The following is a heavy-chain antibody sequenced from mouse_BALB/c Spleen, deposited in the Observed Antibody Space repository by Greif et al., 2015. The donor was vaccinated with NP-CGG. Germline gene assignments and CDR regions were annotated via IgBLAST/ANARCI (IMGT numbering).Heavy chain of an antibody. J-gene: IGHJ4*01. CDR3: ARGDGNYEGYAMDY. CDR2: IDTSDSYT. CDR1: GYTFTDYW. D-gene: IGHD2-1*01. V-gene: IGHV1-69*01. Sequence: VQLQQSGAELVMPGASVKMSCKASGYTFTDYWMHWVKQRPGQGLEWIGAIDTSDSYTSYNQKFKGKATLTVDESSSTAYMQLSSLTSEDSAVYYCARGDGNYEGYAMDYWGQGTSVTVSS.